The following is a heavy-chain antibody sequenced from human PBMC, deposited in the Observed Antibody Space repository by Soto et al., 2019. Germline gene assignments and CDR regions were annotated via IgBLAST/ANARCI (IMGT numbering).Heavy chain of an antibody. Sequence: PSETLSLTCAVYGGSFSGYYWSWIRQPPGKGLEWIGEINHSGSTNYNPSLKSRVTISVDTSKNQFSLQLSSVTAADTAVYFCASIAARLGPDYWGQGTLVTVSS. D-gene: IGHD6-6*01. CDR3: ASIAARLGPDY. CDR1: GGSFSGYY. J-gene: IGHJ4*02. V-gene: IGHV4-34*01. CDR2: INHSGST.